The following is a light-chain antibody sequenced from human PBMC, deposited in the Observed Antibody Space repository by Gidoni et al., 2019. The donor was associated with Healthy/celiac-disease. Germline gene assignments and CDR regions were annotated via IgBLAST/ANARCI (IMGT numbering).Light chain of an antibody. CDR1: QSVLYSSNNKNY. CDR2: WAS. V-gene: IGKV4-1*01. CDR3: QQYYSTPLA. Sequence: DIVMTESPDSRAVSLGERATINCKSSQSVLYSSNNKNYLAWYQQKPGQPPKLLIYWASTRESGVPDRFSGSGSGTDFTLTISSLQAEDVAVYYCQQYYSTPLAFXXXTRVDIK. J-gene: IGKJ5*01.